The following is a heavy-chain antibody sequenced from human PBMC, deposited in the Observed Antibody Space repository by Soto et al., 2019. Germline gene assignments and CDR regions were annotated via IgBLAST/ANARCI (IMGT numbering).Heavy chain of an antibody. CDR3: ARDLTTRGAFDI. V-gene: IGHV1-18*01. D-gene: IGHD4-17*01. Sequence: ASVKVSCKASGYTFTSYGISWVRQAPGQGLEWMGWISAYNGNTNYAQKLQGRVTMTTDTSTTTAYMELRSLRSDDTAVYYCARDLTTRGAFDIWGQGTMVTVSS. CDR1: GYTFTSYG. J-gene: IGHJ3*02. CDR2: ISAYNGNT.